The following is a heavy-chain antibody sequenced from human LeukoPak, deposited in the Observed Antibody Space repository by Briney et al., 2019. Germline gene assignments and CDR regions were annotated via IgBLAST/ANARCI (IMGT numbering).Heavy chain of an antibody. J-gene: IGHJ6*03. CDR2: ISAYNGNT. Sequence: GASVKVSCKASGYTFTIYGISWVRQAPGQGLEWMGWISAYNGNTNYAQKLQGRVTMTTDTSTSTAYMELRSLRSDDTAVYYCAREGRYSSGWYGFSYYYYMDVWGKGTTVTISS. D-gene: IGHD6-19*01. CDR1: GYTFTIYG. CDR3: AREGRYSSGWYGFSYYYYMDV. V-gene: IGHV1-18*01.